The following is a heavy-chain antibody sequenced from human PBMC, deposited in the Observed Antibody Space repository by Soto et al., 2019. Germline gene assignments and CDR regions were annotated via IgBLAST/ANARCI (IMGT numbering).Heavy chain of an antibody. D-gene: IGHD3-10*01. CDR1: GASVSTGDYY. Sequence: SETLSLTCSVSGASVSTGDYYWSWIRQSPGKGLEWIGYIYYSGSTYYNPSLKSRVTISVDTPKNQFSLKLSSVTAADTAVYYCAREFRGSGSFYFDYWGQGTLVTVSS. V-gene: IGHV4-30-4*01. CDR3: AREFRGSGSFYFDY. J-gene: IGHJ4*02. CDR2: IYYSGST.